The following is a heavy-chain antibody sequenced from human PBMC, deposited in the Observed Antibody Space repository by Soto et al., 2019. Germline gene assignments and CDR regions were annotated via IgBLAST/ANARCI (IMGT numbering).Heavy chain of an antibody. D-gene: IGHD6-6*01. CDR2: INENGSYK. CDR1: GFTFSRHW. J-gene: IGHJ4*02. V-gene: IGHV3-7*01. CDR3: ARDGGQLEDFFDY. Sequence: GGSLRLSCAASGFTFSRHWMSWLRQAPGKGLEWVANINENGSYKYYVDPVKGPFTISRDNAKNSMYLQISSLRVEDTAVYYCARDGGQLEDFFDYWGQGTTVTVSS.